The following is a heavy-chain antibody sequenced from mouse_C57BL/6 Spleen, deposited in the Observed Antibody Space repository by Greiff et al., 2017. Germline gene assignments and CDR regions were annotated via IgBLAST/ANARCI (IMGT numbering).Heavy chain of an antibody. CDR2: IYPGDGDT. CDR3: ARGYYGSSYFYWYFDV. Sequence: QVQLQQSGPELVKPGASVKISCKASGYAFSSSWMNWVKQRPGKGLEWIGRIYPGDGDTNYNGKFKGKATLTADKSSSTAYMQLSSLTSEDSAVYFCARGYYGSSYFYWYFDVWGTGTTVTVSS. CDR1: GYAFSSSW. D-gene: IGHD1-1*01. J-gene: IGHJ1*03. V-gene: IGHV1-82*01.